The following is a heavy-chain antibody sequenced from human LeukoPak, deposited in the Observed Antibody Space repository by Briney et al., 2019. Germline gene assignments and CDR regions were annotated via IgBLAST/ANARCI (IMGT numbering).Heavy chain of an antibody. V-gene: IGHV5-51*01. Sequence: GESLKISCKGSGYSFTSYWIGWVRQMPGKGLECMGIIHPGDSDTRYSPSFRGQVTISADKSISTAYLQWSSLKASDTAMYYCARLPPTVTASWYFDYWGQGTLVTVSS. D-gene: IGHD4-17*01. CDR1: GYSFTSYW. CDR2: IHPGDSDT. J-gene: IGHJ4*02. CDR3: ARLPPTVTASWYFDY.